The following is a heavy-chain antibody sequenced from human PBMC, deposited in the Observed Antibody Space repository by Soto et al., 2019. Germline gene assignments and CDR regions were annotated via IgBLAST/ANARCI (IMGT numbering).Heavy chain of an antibody. D-gene: IGHD2-21*02. Sequence: QVQLVQSGAEVKKSGASVKVSCKASGYTFTNYAMHWVRQAPGQRLEWMGWINAGNGNTKYSQQFQGRVTITRDTSASTAYMELNSLRSEDTAVYYCARAAYCGSDSCSDAFDIWGQGTVVTVSS. CDR1: GYTFTNYA. J-gene: IGHJ3*02. CDR3: ARAAYCGSDSCSDAFDI. V-gene: IGHV1-3*01. CDR2: INAGNGNT.